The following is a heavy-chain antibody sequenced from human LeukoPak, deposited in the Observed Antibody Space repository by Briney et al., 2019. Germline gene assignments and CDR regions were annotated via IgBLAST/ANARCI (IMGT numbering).Heavy chain of an antibody. V-gene: IGHV4-31*03. CDR3: VRVGLDTAMAFNWFDP. CDR1: GGSISSGGYY. D-gene: IGHD5-18*01. Sequence: SQTLSLTCTVSGGSISSGGYYWSWIRQHPGKGLEWIGYIYYSGSTYYNPSLKSRVTISVDTSKNQFSLKLSSVTAADTAVYYCVRVGLDTAMAFNWFDPWGQGTLVTVSS. J-gene: IGHJ5*02. CDR2: IYYSGST.